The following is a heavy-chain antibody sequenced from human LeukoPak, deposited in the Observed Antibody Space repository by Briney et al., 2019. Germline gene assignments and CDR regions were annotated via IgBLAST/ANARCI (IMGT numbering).Heavy chain of an antibody. Sequence: TSETLSLTCNVSGGSISSSSYYWGWIRQPPGKGLEWIGSMYYSGSSYYNPSLKSRVTISVDTSKNQFSLKLSSVTAADTAVYYCARGIPIYHYWGQGTLVTVSS. D-gene: IGHD3-3*01. CDR3: ARGIPIYHY. CDR2: MYYSGSS. CDR1: GGSISSSSYY. V-gene: IGHV4-39*01. J-gene: IGHJ4*02.